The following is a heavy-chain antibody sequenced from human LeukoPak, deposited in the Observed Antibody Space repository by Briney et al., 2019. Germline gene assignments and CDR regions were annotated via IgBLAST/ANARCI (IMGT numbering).Heavy chain of an antibody. CDR2: IYHSGST. V-gene: IGHV4-30-2*02. CDR3: ARRGFFDY. J-gene: IGHJ4*02. Sequence: PSETLSLTCAVSGGSISSGGFSWSWIRQPPGKGLEWIGYIYHSGSTYYNPSLKSRVTISVDRSKNQFSLKLNSVTVADTAVYYCARRGFFDYWGQGTLVTVSS. D-gene: IGHD3-10*01. CDR1: GGSISSGGFS.